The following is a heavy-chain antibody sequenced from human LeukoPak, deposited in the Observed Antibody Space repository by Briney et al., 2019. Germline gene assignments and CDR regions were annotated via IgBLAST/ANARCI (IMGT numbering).Heavy chain of an antibody. CDR3: ARDWCSGGSCYSSFDY. Sequence: GGSLRLSCAASGFTFSSYSMNWVRQAPGKGLEWVSSISSSSSYIYYADSVKGRFTISRDNAKNSLYLQMNSLRAEDTAVYYCARDWCSGGSCYSSFDYWGQGTLVTVSS. CDR2: ISSSSSYI. V-gene: IGHV3-21*01. D-gene: IGHD2-15*01. CDR1: GFTFSSYS. J-gene: IGHJ4*02.